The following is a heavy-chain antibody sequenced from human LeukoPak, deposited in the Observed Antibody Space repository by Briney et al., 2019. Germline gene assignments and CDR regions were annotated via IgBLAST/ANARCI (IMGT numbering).Heavy chain of an antibody. V-gene: IGHV3-30*03. CDR3: SGGYSYGLPYYYYGMDV. J-gene: IGHJ6*02. Sequence: GGSLRLSCTLSELTFSGSGMHWVRRAPGKGLEWVALISFDGNSKFYADSVKGRFTISKDNSKNTVYLQMNNLRAEDTAVYYCSGGYSYGLPYYYYGMDVWGQGTTVTVSS. CDR1: ELTFSGSG. CDR2: ISFDGNSK. D-gene: IGHD5-18*01.